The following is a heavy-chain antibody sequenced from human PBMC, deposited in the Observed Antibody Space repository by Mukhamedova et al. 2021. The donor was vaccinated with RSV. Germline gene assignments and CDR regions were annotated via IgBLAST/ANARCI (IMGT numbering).Heavy chain of an antibody. J-gene: IGHJ4*02. CDR2: IYPHDSDT. Sequence: EYMGNIYPHDSDTRYGPSFQGQVTISADKSINTAFLQWHSLKASDTAMYYCVTLKGWGVISPYSDYLGQGTLVTVSS. V-gene: IGHV5-51*01. D-gene: IGHD3-10*01. CDR3: VTLKGWGVISPYSDY.